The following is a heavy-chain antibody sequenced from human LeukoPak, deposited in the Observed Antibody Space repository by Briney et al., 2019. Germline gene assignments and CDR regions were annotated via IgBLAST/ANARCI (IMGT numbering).Heavy chain of an antibody. CDR2: KYYSGST. D-gene: IGHD5-18*01. CDR1: GVSINTCCYY. Sequence: SETLSLTCDVSGVSINTCCYYWTWIRQPPGKGLEWIGHKYYSGSTRYNSSLRGRLTISLDSSKNQFSLRLTSVTAADTAVYYCARGRSYGFDFDSWGPGTLVIVSS. CDR3: ARGRSYGFDFDS. J-gene: IGHJ4*02. V-gene: IGHV4-61*01.